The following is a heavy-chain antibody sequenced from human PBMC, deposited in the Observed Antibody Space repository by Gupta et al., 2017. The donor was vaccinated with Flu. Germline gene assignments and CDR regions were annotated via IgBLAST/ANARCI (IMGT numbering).Heavy chain of an antibody. J-gene: IGHJ4*02. Sequence: EVQLVESGGGLVQPGGSLRLSCAASGFTFSSYWMRWVRQAPGKGLEWVANIKHDGSAKYDGYAVKGRFTISRDNAKKSLFLQIERIGAEEADVYCGARVHDGGKRYFDYWGQGTLVTVSS. CDR2: IKHDGSAK. V-gene: IGHV3-7*04. CDR3: ARVHDGGKRYFDY. CDR1: GFTFSSYW. D-gene: IGHD4-23*01.